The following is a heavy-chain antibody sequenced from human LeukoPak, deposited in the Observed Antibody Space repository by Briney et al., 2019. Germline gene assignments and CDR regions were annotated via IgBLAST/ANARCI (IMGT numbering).Heavy chain of an antibody. CDR3: ARGSRITIFGVVHYYMDV. V-gene: IGHV3-23*01. CDR1: GFTFSSYA. J-gene: IGHJ6*03. D-gene: IGHD3-3*01. CDR2: ISGSGGST. Sequence: GGSLRLSCAASGFTFSSYAMSWVRQAPGKGLEWVSAISGSGGSTYYADSVKGRFTISRDNSKNTLYLQMNSLRAEDTAVYYCARGSRITIFGVVHYYMDVWGKGTTVTVSS.